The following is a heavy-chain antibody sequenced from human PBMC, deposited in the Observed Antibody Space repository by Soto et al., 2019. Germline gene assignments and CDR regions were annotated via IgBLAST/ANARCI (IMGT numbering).Heavy chain of an antibody. CDR2: ISYDGSNE. CDR3: AGRAAAGTYYYYGMDV. D-gene: IGHD6-13*01. J-gene: IGHJ6*02. V-gene: IGHV3-30*03. CDR1: GFNFYTYG. Sequence: QEQLVESGGGVVQPGRSLRLSCAASGFNFYTYGMHWVRQGPGKGLEWVAVISYDGSNENYADSVKGRFTISRDNSKNTLYLPLNSLTVEETAVYYCAGRAAAGTYYYYGMDVWGQGTAVTVSS.